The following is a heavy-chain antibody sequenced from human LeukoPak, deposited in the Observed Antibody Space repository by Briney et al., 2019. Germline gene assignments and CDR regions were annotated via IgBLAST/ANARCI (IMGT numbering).Heavy chain of an antibody. D-gene: IGHD6-19*01. V-gene: IGHV7-4-1*02. CDR1: GYTFTSYA. CDR2: IHTNTGNP. J-gene: IGHJ4*02. Sequence: ASVKVSCKASGYTFTSYAMNWVRQAPGQGLGWMGWIHTNTGNPTYAQGFTGRFVFSLDTSVSTAYLQISSLQAEDTAAYYCARAVAGSFSDYWGQGTLVTVSS. CDR3: ARAVAGSFSDY.